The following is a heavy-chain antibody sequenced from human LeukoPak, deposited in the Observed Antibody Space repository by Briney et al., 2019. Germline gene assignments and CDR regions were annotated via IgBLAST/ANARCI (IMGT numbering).Heavy chain of an antibody. V-gene: IGHV3-48*03. J-gene: IGHJ6*02. Sequence: GGSLRLSCAASGFTFSSYEMNWVRQAPGKGLEWVSYISSSGSTIYYADSVKGRFTISRDNAENSLYLQMNSLRAEDTAVYYCARDRCSSTSCPKYYYYYYGMDVWGQGTTVTVSS. CDR1: GFTFSSYE. CDR3: ARDRCSSTSCPKYYYYYYGMDV. D-gene: IGHD2-2*01. CDR2: ISSSGSTI.